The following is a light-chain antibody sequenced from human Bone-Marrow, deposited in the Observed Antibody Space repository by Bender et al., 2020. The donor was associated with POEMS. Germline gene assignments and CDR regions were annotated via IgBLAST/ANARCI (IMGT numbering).Light chain of an antibody. CDR1: FSNIGNND. J-gene: IGLJ3*02. V-gene: IGLV1-51*01. CDR3: SSWDDSLSGWV. CDR2: DNN. Sequence: QSLLTQPPSVSAAPGQTVTISCSGSFSNIGNNDVSWYQHLPGTAPKVLIYDNNKRPSGIPARFSGSKSGTSASLAISDIQSEDEGDYYCSSWDDSLSGWVFGGGTKLTVL.